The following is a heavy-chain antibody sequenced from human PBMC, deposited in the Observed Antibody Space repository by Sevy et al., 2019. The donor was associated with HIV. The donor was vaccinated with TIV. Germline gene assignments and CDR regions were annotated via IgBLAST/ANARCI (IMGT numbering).Heavy chain of an antibody. J-gene: IGHJ4*02. CDR1: GDSLSEIS. V-gene: IGHV1-24*01. CDR2: FNVEDGEA. CDR3: VVLWGLDY. Sequence: ASVKVSCKVFGDSLSEISTHWVRQGPGKGLEWMGGFNVEDGEAIYAEKFQDRLTMTEDKSTDTAYMELRSLRFEDTAVYTCVVLWGLDYWGQGTLVTVSS. D-gene: IGHD3-16*01.